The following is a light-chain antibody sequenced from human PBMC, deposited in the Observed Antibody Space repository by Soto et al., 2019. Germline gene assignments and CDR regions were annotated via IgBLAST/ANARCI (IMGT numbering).Light chain of an antibody. CDR3: QQSYSMPPA. J-gene: IGKJ2*01. Sequence: DIQMTQSPSSLSAFVGDRVTITCRASQSIANYVNWYQQKPGKAPNLLIYAASSLQSGVPSRFSGRGSGTGFTLTISSLQPEDIATYYCQQSYSMPPAFGQGTKLEIK. V-gene: IGKV1-39*01. CDR1: QSIANY. CDR2: AAS.